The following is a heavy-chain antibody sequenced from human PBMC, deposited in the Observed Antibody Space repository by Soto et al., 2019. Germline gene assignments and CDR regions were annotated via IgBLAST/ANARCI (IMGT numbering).Heavy chain of an antibody. CDR1: GLNFSSYG. CDR3: ARDEMSIAVAGTSWFDP. Sequence: GVSKRLSCAAAGLNFSSYGMHWVRQDTGKGLEWVAVIWYDGSNKYYADSVKGRFTISRDNSKNTLYLQMNSLRAEDTAVYYCARDEMSIAVAGTSWFDPWGQGTLVTVSS. V-gene: IGHV3-33*01. CDR2: IWYDGSNK. D-gene: IGHD6-19*01. J-gene: IGHJ5*02.